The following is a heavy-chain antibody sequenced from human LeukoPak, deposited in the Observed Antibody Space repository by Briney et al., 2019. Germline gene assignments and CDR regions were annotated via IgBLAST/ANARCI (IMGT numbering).Heavy chain of an antibody. Sequence: SGGSLRLSCVASGFTFNTYGMHWVRQAPGKGLEWVAVIWYDGSKKFYADSVNGRFTISRDDSRNTLYLQMSGLRAEDTAVYYCARDIGYGDYWGQGTLVTVSS. CDR3: ARDIGYGDY. V-gene: IGHV3-33*01. CDR2: IWYDGSKK. J-gene: IGHJ4*02. D-gene: IGHD5-12*01. CDR1: GFTFNTYG.